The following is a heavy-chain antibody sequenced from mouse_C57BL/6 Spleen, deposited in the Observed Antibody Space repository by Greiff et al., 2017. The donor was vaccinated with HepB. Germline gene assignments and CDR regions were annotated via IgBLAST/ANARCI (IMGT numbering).Heavy chain of an antibody. CDR2: ISSGGSYT. CDR1: GFTFSSYG. J-gene: IGHJ2*01. Sequence: EVKLVESGGDLVKPGGSLKLSCAASGFTFSSYGMSWVRQTPDKRLEWVATISSGGSYTYYPDSVKGRFTISRDNAKNTLYLQMSSLKSEDTAMYYCARQEDGSSYRYFDYWGQGTTLTVSS. V-gene: IGHV5-6*01. D-gene: IGHD1-1*01. CDR3: ARQEDGSSYRYFDY.